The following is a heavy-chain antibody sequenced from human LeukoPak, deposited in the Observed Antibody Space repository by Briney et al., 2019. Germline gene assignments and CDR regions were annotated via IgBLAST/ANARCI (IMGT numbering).Heavy chain of an antibody. CDR2: IYPGDSDT. D-gene: IGHD4-17*01. V-gene: IGHV5-51*01. J-gene: IGHJ4*02. CDR3: ARRERTTEIFDH. CDR1: GYTFTNYW. Sequence: RESLKISGKGSGYTFTNYWIGWVRQMPGKGLEWMGIIYPGDSDTRYNPSFQGQVTISADKSISTAYLQWSSLKASDTAIYYCARRERTTEIFDHWGQGTLVSVSS.